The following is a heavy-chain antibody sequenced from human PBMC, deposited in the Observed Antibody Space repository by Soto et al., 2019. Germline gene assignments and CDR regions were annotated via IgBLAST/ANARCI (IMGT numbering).Heavy chain of an antibody. V-gene: IGHV1-8*01. D-gene: IGHD2-2*01. CDR3: AREKGSCGFDP. Sequence: QVQLVQSGAEVKKPGASVKVSCKASGYTFTSYDINWVRQATGQAREWMGWMNPNSGNTGYAQKFQGRGTMTRNTSISTAYMERSSLRPADTAVYSGAREKGSCGFDPWGQGTLVTVSS. CDR2: MNPNSGNT. CDR1: GYTFTSYD. J-gene: IGHJ5*02.